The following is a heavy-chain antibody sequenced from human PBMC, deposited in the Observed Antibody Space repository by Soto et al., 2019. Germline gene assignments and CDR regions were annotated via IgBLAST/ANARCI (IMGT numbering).Heavy chain of an antibody. CDR2: FHYSGIS. CDR1: DASIRGYY. V-gene: IGHV4-59*01. J-gene: IGHJ4*02. Sequence: PSETLSLTCTVSDASIRGYYWSWIRQPPGKGLEWIGYFHYSGISNYNSSLKSRVTMSLDTSKNQFSLKLSSVSAADTAIYYCARGASNWQYFDYWGQRALVTVSS. CDR3: ARGASNWQYFDY. D-gene: IGHD4-4*01.